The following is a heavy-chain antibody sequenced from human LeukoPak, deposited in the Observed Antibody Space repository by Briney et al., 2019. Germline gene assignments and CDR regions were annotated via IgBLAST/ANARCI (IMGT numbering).Heavy chain of an antibody. J-gene: IGHJ1*01. D-gene: IGHD4-23*01. CDR3: ASHTVVEYFQH. CDR1: GYTLTSYY. Sequence: ASVTVSCKASGYTLTSYYMHWVRQAPGQGLEWMAIISPSGGSTFYAQKFQGRVTMTRGMSTSTVYMELRSLRSDDTAVYYCASHTVVEYFQHWGQGTLVTVSS. V-gene: IGHV1-46*01. CDR2: ISPSGGST.